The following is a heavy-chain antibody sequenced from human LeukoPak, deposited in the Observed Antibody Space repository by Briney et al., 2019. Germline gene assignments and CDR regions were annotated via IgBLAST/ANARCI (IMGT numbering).Heavy chain of an antibody. CDR2: IYHSGST. CDR1: GGSISSVMW. J-gene: IGHJ4*02. Sequence: SETLSLTCAVSGGSISSVMWWSWVRQPPGKGLEWIGEIYHSGSTIYNTSLKSRVTISVDKAENQFSLRLTSVTAADTAVYYCASRDYGDSYWGQGTLVTVSS. V-gene: IGHV4-4*02. CDR3: ASRDYGDSY. D-gene: IGHD4-17*01.